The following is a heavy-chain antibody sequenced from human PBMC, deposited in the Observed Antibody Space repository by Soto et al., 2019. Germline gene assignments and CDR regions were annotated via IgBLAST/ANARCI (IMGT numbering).Heavy chain of an antibody. Sequence: GGSLRLSCAASGFTFSTYGMHWVRQAPGKGLEWVAVISYDGGDKYYADSVKGRFTISRDNSKNTLYLQMNSLRAEDTAVYYCAKDGVYASSWYGDIEYWGQGTLVTVSS. CDR3: AKDGVYASSWYGDIEY. J-gene: IGHJ4*02. CDR2: ISYDGGDK. V-gene: IGHV3-30*18. CDR1: GFTFSTYG. D-gene: IGHD6-13*01.